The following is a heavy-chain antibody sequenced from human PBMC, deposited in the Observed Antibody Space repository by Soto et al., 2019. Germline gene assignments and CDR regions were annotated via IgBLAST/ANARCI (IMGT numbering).Heavy chain of an antibody. CDR1: GFTFSSYG. V-gene: IGHV3-30*18. CDR2: ISYDGSNK. CDR3: AKLSGSGSYDFDY. J-gene: IGHJ4*02. Sequence: GGSLRLSCAASGFTFSSYGMHWVRQAPGKGLEWVAVISYDGSNKYYADSVKGRFTISRDNSKNTLYLQMNSLRAEDTAVYYCAKLSGSGSYDFDYWGQGTLVTVSS. D-gene: IGHD1-26*01.